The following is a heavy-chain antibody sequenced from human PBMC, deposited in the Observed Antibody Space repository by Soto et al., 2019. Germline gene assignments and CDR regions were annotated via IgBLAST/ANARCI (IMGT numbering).Heavy chain of an antibody. Sequence: ASVKVSCKASGYTFTGYYMHWVRQAPGQGLEWMGWINPNSGGTHYAQEFQGRVTMTRDTSISTAYMELSRLRSDDTAVYYCARDRPTMHDFWSGYSVYFDYWGHVTLVTVSS. CDR3: ARDRPTMHDFWSGYSVYFDY. CDR2: INPNSGGT. J-gene: IGHJ4*01. V-gene: IGHV1-2*02. D-gene: IGHD3-3*01. CDR1: GYTFTGYY.